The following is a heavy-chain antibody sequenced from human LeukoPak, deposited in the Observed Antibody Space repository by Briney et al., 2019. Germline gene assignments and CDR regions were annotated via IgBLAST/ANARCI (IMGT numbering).Heavy chain of an antibody. D-gene: IGHD3-3*01. CDR2: VIPSSGGT. J-gene: IGHJ1*01. CDR3: ASGNLRFLEWLSH. CDR1: GYTFNVYY. Sequence: GASVKVSCKASGYTFNVYYIHWLRQAPGQGLEWMGWVIPSSGGTNYAQKFQGRVTMTRDTSISTAYMELSRLRSDDTAVYYCASGNLRFLEWLSHWGQGTLVTVSS. V-gene: IGHV1-2*02.